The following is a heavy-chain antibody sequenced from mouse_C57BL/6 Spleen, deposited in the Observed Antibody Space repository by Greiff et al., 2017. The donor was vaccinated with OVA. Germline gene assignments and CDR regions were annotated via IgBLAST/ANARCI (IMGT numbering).Heavy chain of an antibody. J-gene: IGHJ3*01. CDR3: ARYGDYGFAY. CDR1: GYTFTSYW. Sequence: VQLQQPGAELVMPGASVKLSCKASGYTFTSYWMHWVKQRPGQGLEWIGEIDPSDSYTNYNQKFKGKSTLTVDKSSSTPYMQLSSLTSEDSAVYYCARYGDYGFAYWGQGTLVTVSA. V-gene: IGHV1-69*01. CDR2: IDPSDSYT. D-gene: IGHD2-4*01.